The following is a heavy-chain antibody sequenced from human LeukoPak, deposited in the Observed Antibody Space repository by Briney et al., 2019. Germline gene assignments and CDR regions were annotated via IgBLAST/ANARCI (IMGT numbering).Heavy chain of an antibody. V-gene: IGHV3-7*01. Sequence: PGGSLRLSRAASGFTFSSYWMSWVRQAPGKGLEWVANIKQDGSEKYYVDSVKGRFTISRDNAKNSLYLQMNSLRAEDTAVYYCARGGMAVAGTGQDYWGQGTLVTVSS. CDR1: GFTFSSYW. CDR3: ARGGMAVAGTGQDY. CDR2: IKQDGSEK. J-gene: IGHJ4*02. D-gene: IGHD6-19*01.